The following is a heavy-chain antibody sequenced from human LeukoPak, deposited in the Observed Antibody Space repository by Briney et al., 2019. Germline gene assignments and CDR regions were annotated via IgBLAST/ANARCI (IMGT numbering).Heavy chain of an antibody. Sequence: SVKVSCKASGGTFSSYAISWVRQAPGQGLEWMGGIIPIFGTANYAQKFQGRVTITADESTSTAYMELSSLRSGDTAVYYCASYRPLEAFDIWGQGTMVTVSS. J-gene: IGHJ3*02. CDR3: ASYRPLEAFDI. V-gene: IGHV1-69*01. D-gene: IGHD3-3*01. CDR1: GGTFSSYA. CDR2: IIPIFGTA.